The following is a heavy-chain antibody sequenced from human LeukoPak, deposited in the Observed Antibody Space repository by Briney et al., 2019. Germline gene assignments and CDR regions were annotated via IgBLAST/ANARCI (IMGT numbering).Heavy chain of an antibody. D-gene: IGHD2-2*01. CDR3: ASGGYCSSTSCYPNWFDP. J-gene: IGHJ5*02. CDR2: ISYSGST. V-gene: IGHV4-59*01. Sequence: SETLSLTCTVSGGSISSYYWSWIRQPPGKRLEWIGYISYSGSTNYNPSLKSRVTMSLDTSKNQFSLKLSSVTAADTAVYYCASGGYCSSTSCYPNWFDPWGQGTLVTVSS. CDR1: GGSISSYY.